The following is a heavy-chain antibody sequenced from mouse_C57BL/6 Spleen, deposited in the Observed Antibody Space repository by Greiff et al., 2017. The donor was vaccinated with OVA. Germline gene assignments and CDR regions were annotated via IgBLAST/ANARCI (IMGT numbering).Heavy chain of an antibody. Sequence: AGGGVTFTDYYMSWVRQPPGKALEWLGFIRNKANGYTTEYSASVKGRFTISRDNSQSILYLQMNALRAEDSATYYCARYMGYFDYWGQGTTLTVSS. CDR2: IRNKANGYTT. CDR1: GVTFTDYY. J-gene: IGHJ2*01. V-gene: IGHV7-3*01. CDR3: ARYMGYFDY.